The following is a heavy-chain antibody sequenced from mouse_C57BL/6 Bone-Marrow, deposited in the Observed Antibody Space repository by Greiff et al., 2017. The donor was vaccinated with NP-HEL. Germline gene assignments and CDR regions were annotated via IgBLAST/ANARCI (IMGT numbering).Heavy chain of an antibody. J-gene: IGHJ3*01. D-gene: IGHD1-1*01. CDR3: ASPLLLRYPAWFAY. Sequence: QVQLQQSGPGLVQPSQSLSITCTVSGFSLTSYGVHWVRQSPGKGLEWLGVIWSGGSTDYNAAFISRLSISKDNSKSQVFFKMNSLQADDTAIYYCASPLLLRYPAWFAYWGQGTLVTVSA. CDR1: GFSLTSYG. V-gene: IGHV2-2*01. CDR2: IWSGGST.